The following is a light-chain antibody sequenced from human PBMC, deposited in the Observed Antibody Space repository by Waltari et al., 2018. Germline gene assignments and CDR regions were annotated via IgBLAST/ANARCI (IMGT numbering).Light chain of an antibody. CDR2: EVT. CDR3: CSYSGSSIVV. J-gene: IGLJ2*01. CDR1: SNDVGNYNL. Sequence: QSALTQPASVSGSPGQSITISCTGTSNDVGNYNLVSWYQHHPGKVPKLMIYEVTKRPSGISNRFSGSKSGNTASLTISGLQAEDEGDYYCCSYSGSSIVVFGGGTKMTVL. V-gene: IGLV2-23*02.